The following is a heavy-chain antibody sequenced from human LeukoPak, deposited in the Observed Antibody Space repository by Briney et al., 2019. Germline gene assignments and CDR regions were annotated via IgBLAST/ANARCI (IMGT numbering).Heavy chain of an antibody. CDR2: INRGGSEK. J-gene: IGHJ4*02. Sequence: PGGSLRLSHAASGFTFSTFWMSWVRQAPGKGLEWVANINRGGSEKYYVHSMKGRFTVSRDNVKNSLYLQMDSLRAEDTAVYYCARGGTFVSDYWGQGTLVTVSS. CDR3: ARGGTFVSDY. D-gene: IGHD1-1*01. V-gene: IGHV3-7*01. CDR1: GFTFSTFW.